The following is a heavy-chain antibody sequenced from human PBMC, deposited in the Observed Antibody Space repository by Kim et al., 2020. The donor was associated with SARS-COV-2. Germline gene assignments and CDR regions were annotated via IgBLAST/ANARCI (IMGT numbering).Heavy chain of an antibody. J-gene: IGHJ4*02. CDR1: GFTFWSYW. Sequence: GGSLGLSCAASGFTFWSYWMSWVRQAPGKGLEWVAHIKEDGSVKFYADSVKGRTTISRDNAKNSLYLEMDTLRVEDTAVYYCANSIGYAFDYWGQGTKVTVSS. CDR2: IKEDGSVK. V-gene: IGHV3-7*03. D-gene: IGHD2-15*01. CDR3: ANSIGYAFDY.